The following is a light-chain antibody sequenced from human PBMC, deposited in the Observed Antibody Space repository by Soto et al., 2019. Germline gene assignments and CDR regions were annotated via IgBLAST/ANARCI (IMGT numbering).Light chain of an antibody. Sequence: QSVLTQPASVSGSPGQSITISCTGTSSDVGGYNYVSWYQQHPGKAPKLMIYEVSNRPSGVSNRFSGSKSGNTASLTISGLQAEDEADYDCSSYTSSSPYVFGTGTKVTVL. CDR2: EVS. CDR1: SSDVGGYNY. J-gene: IGLJ1*01. V-gene: IGLV2-14*01. CDR3: SSYTSSSPYV.